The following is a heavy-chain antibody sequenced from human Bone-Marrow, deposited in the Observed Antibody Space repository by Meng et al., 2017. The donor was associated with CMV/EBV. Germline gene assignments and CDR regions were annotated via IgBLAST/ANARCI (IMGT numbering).Heavy chain of an antibody. D-gene: IGHD1-26*01. CDR3: ARVWGSYGNLPHIPFDY. J-gene: IGHJ4*01. Sequence: SVKVSCKASGGTFSSYAISWVRQAPGQGLEWMGGIIPILGIANYAQKFQGRVTITADKSTSTAYMELSSLRSEDTALYYCARVWGSYGNLPHIPFDYWGHGTLVTVSS. CDR2: IIPILGIA. CDR1: GGTFSSYA. V-gene: IGHV1-69*10.